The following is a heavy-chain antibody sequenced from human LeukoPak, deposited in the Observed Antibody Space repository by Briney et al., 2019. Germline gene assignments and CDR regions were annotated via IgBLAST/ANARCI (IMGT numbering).Heavy chain of an antibody. CDR2: IYYGGST. CDR3: ARLDYCGGDCYSDYYHYYGVDV. CDR1: GGYITNYY. J-gene: IGHJ6*02. D-gene: IGHD2-21*02. Sequence: SETLSLTCTVSGGYITNYYWSWIRQPPGKGLEWIGYIYYGGSTNYNPSLKSRVTISADTSKNQFSLKVRSVTAADTAVYYCARLDYCGGDCYSDYYHYYGVDVWGQGATVTVSS. V-gene: IGHV4-59*08.